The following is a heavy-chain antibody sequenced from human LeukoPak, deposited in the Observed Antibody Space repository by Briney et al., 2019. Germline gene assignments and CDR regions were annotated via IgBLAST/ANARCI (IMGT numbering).Heavy chain of an antibody. CDR1: GFIFSNYE. CDR3: ARVGYCSGGSCYN. D-gene: IGHD2-15*01. CDR2: ISNSGYTI. J-gene: IGHJ4*02. Sequence: GGSLRLSCAAPGFIFSNYEMNWVRQAPGKGLEWLSYISNSGYTISYADSVKGRFTISRDNAKNSLYLQMNSLRDEDTAVYYCARVGYCSGGSCYNWGQGTLVTVSS. V-gene: IGHV3-48*03.